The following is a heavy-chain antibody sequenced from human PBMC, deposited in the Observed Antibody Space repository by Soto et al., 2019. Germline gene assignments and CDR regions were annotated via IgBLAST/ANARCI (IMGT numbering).Heavy chain of an antibody. J-gene: IGHJ4*02. D-gene: IGHD3-10*01. CDR2: ISSGSKTI. V-gene: IGHV3-48*02. CDR1: GFTFSSYS. Sequence: VGSLRLSCAASGFTFSSYSMNWVSQAPGKGLEWVSYISSGSKTICYADSVQGRFTVSRDNAKNSQYLQMSSLTDEDTAVYYCAREDILGVRSFDYWGRGTLVTVSS. CDR3: AREDILGVRSFDY.